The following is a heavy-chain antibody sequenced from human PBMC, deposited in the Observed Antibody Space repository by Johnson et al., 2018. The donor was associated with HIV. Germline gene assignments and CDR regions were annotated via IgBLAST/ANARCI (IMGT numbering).Heavy chain of an antibody. D-gene: IGHD2-2*01. CDR2: ISGSGGST. CDR1: GFTFNSYA. J-gene: IGHJ3*02. CDR3: AKGGYCSSTSCSLDDAFDI. V-gene: IGHV3-23*04. Sequence: MQLVESGGGFLQPGGSLRLSCAASGFTFNSYAMSWVRQAPGKGLEWVSAISGSGGSTYYADSVKGRFTISRDNSKNTLYLQMNSLRAEDTAVYYCAKGGYCSSTSCSLDDAFDIWGQGTMVTVSS.